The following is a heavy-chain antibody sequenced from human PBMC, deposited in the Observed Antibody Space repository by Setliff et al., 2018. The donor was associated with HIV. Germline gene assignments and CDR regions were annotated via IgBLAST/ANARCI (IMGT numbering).Heavy chain of an antibody. D-gene: IGHD2-15*01. CDR1: GGSINRSNYY. Sequence: PSETLSLTCTVPGGSINRSNYYWGWIRQPPGKGLEWIGYIYYSGSTNYNPSLKSRVTIPVDTSKNQFSLKLSSVTAADTAMYYCAREHCSGGSCNGFDIWGQGTMVT. J-gene: IGHJ3*02. V-gene: IGHV4-61*05. CDR3: AREHCSGGSCNGFDI. CDR2: IYYSGST.